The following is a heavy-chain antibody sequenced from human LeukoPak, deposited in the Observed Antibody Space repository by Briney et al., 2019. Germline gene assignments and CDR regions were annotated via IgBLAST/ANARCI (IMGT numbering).Heavy chain of an antibody. D-gene: IGHD6-19*01. CDR2: IYSGGST. V-gene: IGHV3-66*01. CDR3: ARGYSRGWHDY. CDR1: GFTVSSKY. J-gene: IGHJ4*02. Sequence: GGSLRLSCAASGFTVSSKYMSWVRQAPGKGLEWVSVIYSGGSTDYADSVKGRFTISRDNSKNTLYLQMNSLRPDDTAVYYCARGYSRGWHDYWGQGTLVTVSS.